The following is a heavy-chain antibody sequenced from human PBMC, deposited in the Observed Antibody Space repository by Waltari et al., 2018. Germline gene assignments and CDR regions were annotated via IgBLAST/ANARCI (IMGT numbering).Heavy chain of an antibody. CDR1: GGSISSGSYY. J-gene: IGHJ4*02. Sequence: QVQLQESGPGLVKPSQTLSLTCTVSGGSISSGSYYWSWIRQPAGKGLEWIGYIYTSGSTNYNPSLKSRVTISVDTSKNQFSLKLSSVTAADTAVYYCARDSVKSTEIDYWGQGTLVTVSS. D-gene: IGHD2-8*01. CDR2: IYTSGST. V-gene: IGHV4-61*09. CDR3: ARDSVKSTEIDY.